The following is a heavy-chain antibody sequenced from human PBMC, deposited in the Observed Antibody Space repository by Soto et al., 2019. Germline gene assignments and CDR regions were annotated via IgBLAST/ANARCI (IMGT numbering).Heavy chain of an antibody. Sequence: QVQLVQSGAEVKKPGSSVKVSCKASGGTFSSYTISWVRQAPGQGLEWMGRIIPILGIANYAQKFQGRVTITADKSTSTAYMERSSLRSEYTAVYYCARDPSTVTPTLWDYWGQGTLGTVSS. CDR1: GGTFSSYT. J-gene: IGHJ4*02. V-gene: IGHV1-69*08. CDR2: IIPILGIA. CDR3: ARDPSTVTPTLWDY. D-gene: IGHD4-17*01.